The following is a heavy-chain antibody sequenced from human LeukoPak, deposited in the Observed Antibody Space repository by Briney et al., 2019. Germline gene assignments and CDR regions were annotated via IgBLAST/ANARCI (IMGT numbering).Heavy chain of an antibody. Sequence: SGGSLRLSCAASGFTFSSYSMNWVRQAPGKGLEWVSSISSSSSYIYYADSVKGRFTVSRDDSKNTLFLQMNSLRTDDTAMYYCVKDNPLDHWGQGTLVTVSS. V-gene: IGHV3-21*01. CDR2: ISSSSSYI. CDR1: GFTFSSYS. CDR3: VKDNPLDH. J-gene: IGHJ5*02. D-gene: IGHD1-14*01.